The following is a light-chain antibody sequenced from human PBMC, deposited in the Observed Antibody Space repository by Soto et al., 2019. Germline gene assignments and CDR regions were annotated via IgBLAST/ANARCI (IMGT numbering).Light chain of an antibody. V-gene: IGLV1-44*01. J-gene: IGLJ2*01. CDR3: AVWDDSLNGVV. CDR1: SSNIGSNT. Sequence: QSVLTQPPSASGTPGQRVTISCSGSSSNIGSNTVNWYQQLPGTAPKLFIYSNNQRPSGVPDRFSGSKAGTSASLAISGLQSEDEADYYCAVWDDSLNGVVFGGGNKLTVL. CDR2: SNN.